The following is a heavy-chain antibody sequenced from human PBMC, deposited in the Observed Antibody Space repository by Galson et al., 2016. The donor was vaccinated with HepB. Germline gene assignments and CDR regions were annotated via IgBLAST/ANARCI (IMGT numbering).Heavy chain of an antibody. Sequence: SCKASGYTFSTYSVHWVRQAPGKGLEWVAFISYDGSKKNYADSVKGRFTISRDNSKDTLYLQLNSLRAEDTAVYYCSKAGSPYCGGDCYWAAFDYWGQGTLVTVSS. V-gene: IGHV3-30-3*02. CDR3: SKAGSPYCGGDCYWAAFDY. CDR2: ISYDGSKK. J-gene: IGHJ4*02. D-gene: IGHD2-21*02. CDR1: GYTFSTYS.